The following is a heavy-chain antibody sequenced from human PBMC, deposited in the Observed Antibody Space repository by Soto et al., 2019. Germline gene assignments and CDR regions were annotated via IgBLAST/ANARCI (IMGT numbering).Heavy chain of an antibody. J-gene: IGHJ6*02. CDR1: GYTFTSYG. Sequence: ASVKVSCKASGYTFTSYGISWVRQAPGQGLEWMGWISAYNGNTEYAQNFQGRVTMTTDTSTSTAYMELRRVRSDDTAVYYCARDGRVVAVAGTDYYYGMDVWGQGTTVTVSS. V-gene: IGHV1-18*04. D-gene: IGHD6-19*01. CDR3: ARDGRVVAVAGTDYYYGMDV. CDR2: ISAYNGNT.